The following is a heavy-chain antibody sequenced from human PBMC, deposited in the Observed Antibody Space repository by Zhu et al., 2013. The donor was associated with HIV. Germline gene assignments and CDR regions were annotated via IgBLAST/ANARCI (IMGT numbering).Heavy chain of an antibody. CDR2: IIPMFETP. Sequence: QVQLVQSGAEVKRPGSSVKVSCKSSGDIFSSWSINWVRLAPGQGLEWMGAIIPMFETPNYAQKLRGRVTISADEPTRTAFLEINNLRAEDTAIYFCARLPYFDVLTGYPRSAFDCLGPGDNGRRLF. V-gene: IGHV1-69*01. CDR1: GDIFSSWS. D-gene: IGHD3-9*01. CDR3: ARLPYFDVLTGYPRSAFDC. J-gene: IGHJ3*01.